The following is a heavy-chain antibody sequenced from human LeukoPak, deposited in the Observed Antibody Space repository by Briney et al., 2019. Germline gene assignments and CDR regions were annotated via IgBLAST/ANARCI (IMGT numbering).Heavy chain of an antibody. Sequence: SETLSLTCAVYGGSFSGYYWSWIRQPPGKGLEWIGEINHSGSTNYNPSLKSRVTISVDTSKNQFSLKLSSVTAADTAVYYCARGDFWSGYYTGAVWFDPWGQGTLVTVSS. CDR2: INHSGST. V-gene: IGHV4-34*01. CDR3: ARGDFWSGYYTGAVWFDP. J-gene: IGHJ5*02. D-gene: IGHD3-3*01. CDR1: GGSFSGYY.